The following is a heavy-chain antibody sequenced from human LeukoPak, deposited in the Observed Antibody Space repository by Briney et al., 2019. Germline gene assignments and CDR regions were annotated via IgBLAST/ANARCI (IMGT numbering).Heavy chain of an antibody. Sequence: PGGSLRLSCAASGSTFSSYAMSWVRQAPGKGLEWVSAISGSGGSTYYADSVKGRFTISRDNSKNTLYLQMNSLRAEDTAVYYCAKRKATMVRGVNYYYGMDVWGQGTTVTVSS. D-gene: IGHD3-10*01. V-gene: IGHV3-23*01. J-gene: IGHJ6*02. CDR3: AKRKATMVRGVNYYYGMDV. CDR1: GSTFSSYA. CDR2: ISGSGGST.